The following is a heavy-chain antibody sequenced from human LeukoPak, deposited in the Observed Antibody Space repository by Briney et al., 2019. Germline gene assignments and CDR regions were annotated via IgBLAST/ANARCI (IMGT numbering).Heavy chain of an antibody. V-gene: IGHV3-72*01. Sequence: GGSLRLSCAVSGFTFSDQYMEWVRQAPGKGLEWVGRIRNKANSYTPEYAASVKGRFTISRDDSKNSLYLQMNSLRIEDTAVYFCAKVRTLRDCSGGTCYLDHWGQGDLVTVAS. D-gene: IGHD2-15*01. CDR1: GFTFSDQY. CDR2: IRNKANSYTP. CDR3: AKVRTLRDCSGGTCYLDH. J-gene: IGHJ4*02.